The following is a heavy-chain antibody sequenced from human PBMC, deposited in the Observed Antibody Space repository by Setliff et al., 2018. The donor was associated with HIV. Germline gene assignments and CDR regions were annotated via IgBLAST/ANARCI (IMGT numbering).Heavy chain of an antibody. J-gene: IGHJ6*03. CDR1: GFTFDDYA. CDR3: ARGPTGTSYYYYYMDV. CDR2: ISWDGYNT. V-gene: IGHV3-43D*04. Sequence: GGSLRLSCAASGFTFDDYAMHWVRQAPGKGLEWVSLISWDGYNTYYADSVQGRFTISRDNAKNSLYLQMNSLRAEDTAVYYCARGPTGTSYYYYYMDVWGKGTTVTVSS. D-gene: IGHD1-1*01.